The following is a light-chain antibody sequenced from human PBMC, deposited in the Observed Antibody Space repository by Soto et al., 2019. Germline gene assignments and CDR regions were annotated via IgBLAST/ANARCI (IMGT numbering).Light chain of an antibody. V-gene: IGKV1-39*01. J-gene: IGKJ1*01. CDR3: QQSYSIRSWT. CDR2: AAS. Sequence: DIQMPQSPSSLSASVGDRVTITCRASQTVGTFLNWYQQRPGRAPNLLIYAASNLPTGIPSRFRGSGSGTDFTLAINSLQPEDFGTYYCQQSYSIRSWTFGQGPKVDIK. CDR1: QTVGTF.